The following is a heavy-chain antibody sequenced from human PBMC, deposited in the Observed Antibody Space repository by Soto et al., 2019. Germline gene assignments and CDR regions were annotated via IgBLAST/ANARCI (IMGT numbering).Heavy chain of an antibody. CDR3: ACGPPYYDFWSGYYNYYYGMDF. Sequence: SETLSLTFTVSGGSISSYHWSWIRQPPGKGLEWLGYIYYSGSTNYNPSLKSRVTISVDTCKNQFSLKLSSVTAADTAVYYCACGPPYYDFWSGYYNYYYGMDFWGQGTTVTVSS. J-gene: IGHJ6*02. V-gene: IGHV4-59*12. D-gene: IGHD3-3*01. CDR2: IYYSGST. CDR1: GGSISSYH.